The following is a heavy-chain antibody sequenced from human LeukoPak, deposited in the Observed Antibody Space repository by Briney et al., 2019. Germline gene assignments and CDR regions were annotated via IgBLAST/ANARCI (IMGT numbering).Heavy chain of an antibody. CDR2: INHSGST. CDR1: GGSFSGYY. Sequence: SETLSLTCAVYGGSFSGYYWSWIRPPPGKGLEWIGEINHSGSTNYNPSLKSRVTISVDTSKNQFSLKLSSVTAADTAVYYCARGPQWLTQYNWFDPSGQGTLVTVSS. D-gene: IGHD6-19*01. CDR3: ARGPQWLTQYNWFDP. V-gene: IGHV4-34*01. J-gene: IGHJ5*02.